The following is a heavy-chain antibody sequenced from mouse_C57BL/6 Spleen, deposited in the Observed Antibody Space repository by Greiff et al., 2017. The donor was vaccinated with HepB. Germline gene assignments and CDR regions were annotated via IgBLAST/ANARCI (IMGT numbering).Heavy chain of an antibody. D-gene: IGHD2-4*01. V-gene: IGHV1-80*01. J-gene: IGHJ2*01. CDR2: IYPGDGDT. Sequence: VQLQQSGAELVKPGASVKISCKASGYAFSSYWMNWVKQRPGKGLEWIGQIYPGDGDTNYNGKFKGKATLTADKSSSTAYMQLSSLTSEDSAVYFCARRSLYYDYAFDYWGQGTTLTVSS. CDR3: ARRSLYYDYAFDY. CDR1: GYAFSSYW.